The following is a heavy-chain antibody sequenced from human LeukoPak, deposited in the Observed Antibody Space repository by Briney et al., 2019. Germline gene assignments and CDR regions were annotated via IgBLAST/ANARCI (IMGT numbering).Heavy chain of an antibody. D-gene: IGHD1-26*01. CDR1: GGSFSGYY. J-gene: IGHJ4*02. Sequence: SETLSLTCAVYGGSFSGYYWSWIRQPPGKGLEWIGEINHSGTTNYNPSLKSRVTISVDTSKNQFSLKLSSVTAADTAVYYCARGSPGGSYYNYWGQGTLVTVSS. V-gene: IGHV4-34*01. CDR3: ARGSPGGSYYNY. CDR2: INHSGTT.